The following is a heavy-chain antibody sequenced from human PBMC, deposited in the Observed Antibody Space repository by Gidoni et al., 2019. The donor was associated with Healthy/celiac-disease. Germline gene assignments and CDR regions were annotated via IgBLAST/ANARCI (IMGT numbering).Heavy chain of an antibody. V-gene: IGHV3-30-3*01. D-gene: IGHD1-1*01. CDR2: ISYDGSNK. J-gene: IGHJ6*03. CDR3: ARDGWNHYYYYMDV. CDR1: GFTLSSYA. Sequence: QVQLVESGGGVVQPGRSLRLSCAASGFTLSSYAMHWVRQAPGKGLEWVAVISYDGSNKYYADSVKGRFTISRDNSKNTLYLQMNSLRAEDTAVYYCARDGWNHYYYYMDVWGKGTTVTVSS.